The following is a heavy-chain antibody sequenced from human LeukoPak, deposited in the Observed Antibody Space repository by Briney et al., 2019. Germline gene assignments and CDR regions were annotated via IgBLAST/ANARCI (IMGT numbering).Heavy chain of an antibody. CDR3: CRDLTSTWSFP. Sequence: GESLKISCQGFGYSFTSYWIGWVRQMPGKGMEWMGVIYPGDLRVRYNPSFQGQVTISVDKSINTAYLQWVSLRALDSAMYCACRDLTSTWSFPWGQGTLVTVSS. CDR1: GYSFTSYW. D-gene: IGHD6-13*01. J-gene: IGHJ5*02. V-gene: IGHV5-51*01. CDR2: IYPGDLRV.